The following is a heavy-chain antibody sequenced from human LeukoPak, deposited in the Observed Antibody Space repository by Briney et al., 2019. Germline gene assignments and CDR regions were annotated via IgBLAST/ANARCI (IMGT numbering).Heavy chain of an antibody. CDR2: ISCSSSYI. D-gene: IGHD3-10*01. CDR3: ARAAHRGYSFDY. Sequence: GGSLKLSCAASGFNFSSYSMNWVRQAPGKGPGWDSSISCSSSYIYYADSVKGRFTLSRDTSKNTLYLQMNSLRAEDTAVYYCARAAHRGYSFDYWGQGTLVTVSS. V-gene: IGHV3-21*01. CDR1: GFNFSSYS. J-gene: IGHJ4*02.